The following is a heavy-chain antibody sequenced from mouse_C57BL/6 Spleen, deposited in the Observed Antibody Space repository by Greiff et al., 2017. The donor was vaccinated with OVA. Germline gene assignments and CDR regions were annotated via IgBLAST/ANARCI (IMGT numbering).Heavy chain of an antibody. D-gene: IGHD1-1*01. Sequence: EVQLQESGGGLVKPGGSLKLSCAASGFTFSDYGMHWVRQAPEKGLEWVAYISSGSSTIYYADTVKGRFTISRDNAKNTLFLQMTSLRSEDTAMYYCARGVYYYGSRGGYFDVWGTGTTVTVSS. CDR2: ISSGSSTI. CDR3: ARGVYYYGSRGGYFDV. CDR1: GFTFSDYG. V-gene: IGHV5-17*01. J-gene: IGHJ1*03.